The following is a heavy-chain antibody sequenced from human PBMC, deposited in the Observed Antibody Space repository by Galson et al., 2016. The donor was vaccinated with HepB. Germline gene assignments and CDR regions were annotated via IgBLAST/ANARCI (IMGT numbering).Heavy chain of an antibody. D-gene: IGHD4-11*01. CDR2: INHSGST. V-gene: IGHV4-34*01. Sequence: SETLSLTCAVYGGSFSGYYWSWIRQSPGKGLEWIGEINHSGSTNYNPSLNNQVTISVVASKNQFSLTMNAVTAANTAVYYCARVMTTVRRRFGRTLTSYAMDVWGQGTTVTVSS. CDR1: GGSFSGYY. J-gene: IGHJ6*02. CDR3: ARVMTTVRRRFGRTLTSYAMDV.